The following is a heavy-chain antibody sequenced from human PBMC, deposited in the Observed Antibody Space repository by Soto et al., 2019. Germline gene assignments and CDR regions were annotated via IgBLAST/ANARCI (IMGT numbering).Heavy chain of an antibody. CDR3: ATRTTIVGWFDP. D-gene: IGHD3-22*01. V-gene: IGHV3-23*01. Sequence: EVQLLESGGGLVQPGGSLRLSCAASGISFSSYAMSWVRQPPGRGLEWVSAISGSGTATYYADSVKGRFTISRDISKNTVYLQMNSLRVEDTAVYYCATRTTIVGWFDPWGQGTLVTVSS. CDR1: GISFSSYA. J-gene: IGHJ5*02. CDR2: ISGSGTAT.